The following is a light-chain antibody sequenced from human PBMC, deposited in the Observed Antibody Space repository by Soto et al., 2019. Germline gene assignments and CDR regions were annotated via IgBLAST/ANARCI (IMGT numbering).Light chain of an antibody. CDR1: QSLLHSNGYNY. Sequence: DIVMTQSPLSLPVTPGEPASISCRSSQSLLHSNGYNYLDWYLQKPGQSPQLLIYLGSNRASGVPDRFSGSGLGTDFTLKISRVEAEDVGVYYCMQVLQTPEFGQGTKVEI. V-gene: IGKV2-28*01. J-gene: IGKJ1*01. CDR3: MQVLQTPE. CDR2: LGS.